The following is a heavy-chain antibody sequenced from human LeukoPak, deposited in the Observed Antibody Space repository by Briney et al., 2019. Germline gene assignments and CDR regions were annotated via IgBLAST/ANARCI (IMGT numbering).Heavy chain of an antibody. CDR2: ISAYSGNT. D-gene: IGHD3-22*01. J-gene: IGHJ4*02. CDR3: ARAGDYYDSSGYGGY. Sequence: GASVKVSCKASGYTFTSYGISWVRQAPGQGLEWMGWISAYSGNTNYAQKLQGRVTMTTDTSTSTAYMELRSLRSDDTAVYYCARAGDYYDSSGYGGYWGQGTLVTVSS. V-gene: IGHV1-18*01. CDR1: GYTFTSYG.